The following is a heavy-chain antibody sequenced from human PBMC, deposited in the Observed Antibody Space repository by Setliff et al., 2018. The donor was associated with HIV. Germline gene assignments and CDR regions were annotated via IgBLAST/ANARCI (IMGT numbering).Heavy chain of an antibody. Sequence: GGSLRLSCAASGFTFSNAWMSWIRQAPGKGLEWISYISRGGRTKYYADSVKGRFTISRDNAKNSLYLQMNSLRAEDTTIYYCARVPVMATITYWYFDLWGRGTLVTVSS. V-gene: IGHV3-11*04. CDR2: ISRGGRTK. CDR3: ARVPVMATITYWYFDL. J-gene: IGHJ2*01. CDR1: GFTFSNAW. D-gene: IGHD5-12*01.